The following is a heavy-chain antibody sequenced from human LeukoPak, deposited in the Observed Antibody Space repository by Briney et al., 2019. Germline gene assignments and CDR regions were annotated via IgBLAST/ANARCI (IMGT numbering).Heavy chain of an antibody. CDR3: ARSSTVTRGFDY. V-gene: IGHV4-34*01. D-gene: IGHD4-17*01. Sequence: PSETLSLTCAVYGGSFSGYYWSWIRQPPGKGLEWIGEINHSGSTNYNPSLKRRVTISVDTYKNQFSLKLSSVTAADTAVYYCARSSTVTRGFDYWGQGTLVTVSS. CDR2: INHSGST. CDR1: GGSFSGYY. J-gene: IGHJ4*02.